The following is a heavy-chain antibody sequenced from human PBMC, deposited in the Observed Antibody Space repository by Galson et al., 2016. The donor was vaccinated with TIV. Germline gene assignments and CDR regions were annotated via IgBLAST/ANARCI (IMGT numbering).Heavy chain of an antibody. CDR2: IIGMFGTT. D-gene: IGHD3-22*01. CDR3: ARAPGYHDSSAYYPA. Sequence: SVQVSCKASGGTFSSYAFSWVRQAPGQGLEWMGRIIGMFGTTNYAQKFQGRVTITTDELTSTVYMELSGLTSEDTAVYYCARAPGYHDSSAYYPAWGQGTLVTVSS. CDR1: GGTFSSYA. V-gene: IGHV1-69*05. J-gene: IGHJ5*02.